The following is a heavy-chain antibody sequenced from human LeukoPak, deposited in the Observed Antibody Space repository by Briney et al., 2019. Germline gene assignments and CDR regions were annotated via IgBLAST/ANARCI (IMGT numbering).Heavy chain of an antibody. V-gene: IGHV3-23*01. J-gene: IGHJ4*02. CDR3: AKARGEQNGGSNY. Sequence: GGSLGLSCAPSGFTFSSFAMSWVRQAPGKGLEWVSAISGSGDNTYYADSVKGRFTISRDNSKNTLYLQMNSLRAEDTAVYYCAKARGEQNGGSNYWGQGTQVIVSS. D-gene: IGHD2-15*01. CDR1: GFTFSSFA. CDR2: ISGSGDNT.